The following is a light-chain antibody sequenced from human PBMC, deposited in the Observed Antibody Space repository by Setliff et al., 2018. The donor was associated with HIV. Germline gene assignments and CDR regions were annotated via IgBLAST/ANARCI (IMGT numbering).Light chain of an antibody. CDR1: KIGSKS. J-gene: IGLJ1*01. V-gene: IGLV3-21*03. Sequence: SYELTQPPSVSVAPGKTARITCGGNKIGSKSVHWYQQKPGQAPVLVVYDDDDRPSGIPERSSGSNSVNMATLTISRVEAGDEADYYCQVWDSNSDHYVFGSGTKVTVL. CDR3: QVWDSNSDHYV. CDR2: DDD.